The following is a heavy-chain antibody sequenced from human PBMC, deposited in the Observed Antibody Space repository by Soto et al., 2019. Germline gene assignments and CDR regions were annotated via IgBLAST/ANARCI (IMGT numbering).Heavy chain of an antibody. CDR1: GGTFSSYA. J-gene: IGHJ4*02. D-gene: IGHD6-13*01. CDR3: ARAGAAGRVTDY. CDR2: IIPIFGTA. V-gene: IGHV1-69*06. Sequence: SVKVSCKASGGTFSSYAISWVRQAPGQGLEWMGGIIPIFGTANYAQKFQGRVTITADKSTSTAYMELSSLRSEDTAVYYCARAGAAGRVTDYWGQGTLVTVSS.